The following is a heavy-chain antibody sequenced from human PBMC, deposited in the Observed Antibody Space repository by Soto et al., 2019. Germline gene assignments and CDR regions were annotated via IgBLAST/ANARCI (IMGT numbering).Heavy chain of an antibody. D-gene: IGHD2-15*01. J-gene: IGHJ6*02. CDR1: GFSLSTSEVG. Sequence: QITLKESGPTLVKPTQILTLTCSFSGFSLSTSEVGVAWIRQPPGKALERLALIDWDDDKRYSPSLKNRLTITKDISKNQVVLTMTNMDPGDTATYYCTHKGGRGAGMDVWGQGTTVTVSS. CDR3: THKGGRGAGMDV. V-gene: IGHV2-5*02. CDR2: IDWDDDK.